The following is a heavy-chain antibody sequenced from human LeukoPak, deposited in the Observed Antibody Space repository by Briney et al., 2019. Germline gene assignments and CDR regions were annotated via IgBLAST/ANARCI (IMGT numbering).Heavy chain of an antibody. CDR3: ARHTGSTGAFDI. V-gene: IGHV5-51*01. CDR2: IYPADSDS. Sequence: HGESLKISCKGSGYSFTGYWIGWVRQMPGIGRDWMGMIYPADSDSRYSPSFQGQVTISADKSINTAYLQWSSLKASDTAMYYCARHTGSTGAFDIWGQGTMVTVSS. CDR1: GYSFTGYW. J-gene: IGHJ3*02. D-gene: IGHD1-1*01.